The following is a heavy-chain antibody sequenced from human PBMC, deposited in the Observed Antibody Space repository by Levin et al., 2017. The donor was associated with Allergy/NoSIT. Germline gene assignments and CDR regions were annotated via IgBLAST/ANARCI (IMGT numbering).Heavy chain of an antibody. CDR3: AKALNYYDSSGEAFDY. D-gene: IGHD3-22*01. CDR1: GFTFSSYA. J-gene: IGHJ4*02. Sequence: GGSLRLSCAASGFTFSSYAMSWVRQAPGKGLEWVSAISGSGGSTYYADSVKGRFTISRDNSKNTLYLQMNSLRAEDTAVYYCAKALNYYDSSGEAFDYWGQGTLVTVSS. CDR2: ISGSGGST. V-gene: IGHV3-23*01.